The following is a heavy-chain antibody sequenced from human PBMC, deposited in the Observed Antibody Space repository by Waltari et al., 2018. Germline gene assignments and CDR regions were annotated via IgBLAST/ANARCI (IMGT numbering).Heavy chain of an antibody. D-gene: IGHD3-16*01. Sequence: QVQLVQSGAAAQQPGASVKVSCRPSGYPFTAYHMRWGRQALGQGLEWMGRINPNTGGTTYAMKFGGRVTMTRDTAISTAYMELHSLTTEDTAVYFCASNRDLLTWGQGTMVIVSS. CDR2: INPNTGGT. V-gene: IGHV1-2*06. CDR3: ASNRDLLT. J-gene: IGHJ3*01. CDR1: GYPFTAYH.